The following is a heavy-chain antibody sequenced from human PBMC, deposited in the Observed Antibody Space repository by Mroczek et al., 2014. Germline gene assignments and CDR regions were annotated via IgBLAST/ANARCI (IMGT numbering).Heavy chain of an antibody. Sequence: QVQLQESGGGVVQPGRSLRLSCAASGFTFSSYGMHWVRQAPGKGLEWVAVISYDGSNKYYADSVKGRFTISRDNSKNTLYLQMNSLRAEDTAVYYCAKLYGYGIVGXLDAFDIWGQGTMVTVSS. CDR2: ISYDGSNK. J-gene: IGHJ3*02. CDR1: GFTFSSYG. V-gene: IGHV3-30*18. D-gene: IGHD1-26*01. CDR3: AKLYGYGIVGXLDAFDI.